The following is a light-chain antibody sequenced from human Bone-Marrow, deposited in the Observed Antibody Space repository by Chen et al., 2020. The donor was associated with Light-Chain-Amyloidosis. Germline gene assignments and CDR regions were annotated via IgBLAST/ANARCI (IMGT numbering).Light chain of an antibody. CDR1: SMDVGGYNY. CDR2: DVT. J-gene: IGLJ2*01. CDR3: SSFTRNNALV. V-gene: IGLV2-14*03. Sequence: QSALTQPASVSGSPPQSIPISCTGTSMDVGGYNYFSWYQQHPGKAPKLLIYDVTYRPSGVSNRFSGAKSGNTASLTISGLQAEDEADYYCSSFTRNNALVFGGGTKLTVL.